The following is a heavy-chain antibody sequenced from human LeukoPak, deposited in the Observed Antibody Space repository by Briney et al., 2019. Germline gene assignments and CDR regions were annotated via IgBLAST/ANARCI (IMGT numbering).Heavy chain of an antibody. D-gene: IGHD1-26*01. CDR1: GFTFSSYG. V-gene: IGHV3-33*01. CDR2: IWYDGSNK. J-gene: IGHJ6*02. Sequence: PGGSLRLSCAASGFTFSSYGMHWVRQAPGKGLEWVAVIWYDGSNKYYADSVKGRFTISRDNSKNTLYLQMNSLRAEDTAVYYCARNSGSYYYHYYYYGMDVWGQGTTVTVSS. CDR3: ARNSGSYYYHYYYYGMDV.